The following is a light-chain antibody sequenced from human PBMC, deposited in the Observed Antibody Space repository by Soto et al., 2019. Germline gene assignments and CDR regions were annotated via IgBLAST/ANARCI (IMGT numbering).Light chain of an antibody. CDR2: DAS. J-gene: IGKJ2*01. Sequence: EVVQTNCPATLSVSPGERATLSCRASQSVGSNLAWYQQRPGQPPRLLIYDASTRATDIPARFSGGGSGTEFTLTISSLQSEDFAVYYCQQYNNWPYTFGQGTKLQIK. V-gene: IGKV3-15*01. CDR1: QSVGSN. CDR3: QQYNNWPYT.